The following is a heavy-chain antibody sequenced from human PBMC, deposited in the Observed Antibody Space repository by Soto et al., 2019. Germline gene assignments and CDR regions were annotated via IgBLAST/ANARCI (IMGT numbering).Heavy chain of an antibody. Sequence: TWGSLRLSCAASGFTFISYAISCFRHSPFKWLEWVSAISGSGGSTYYADSVKGRFTISRDNSKNTLYLQMNSLRAEDTAVYYCAKTPMTTVTTDLDYWGQGTLVTVSS. CDR3: AKTPMTTVTTDLDY. V-gene: IGHV3-23*01. CDR1: GFTFISYA. D-gene: IGHD4-17*01. J-gene: IGHJ4*02. CDR2: ISGSGGST.